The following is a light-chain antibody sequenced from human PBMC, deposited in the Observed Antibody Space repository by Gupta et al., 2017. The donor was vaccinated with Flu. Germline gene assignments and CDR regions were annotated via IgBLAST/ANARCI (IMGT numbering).Light chain of an antibody. Sequence: QSVLTQPPSLSAAPGQSVTLSCSGSSSNIGTTYVSWYQQLPGTAPKLLIYENNKRPSGIPDRFSGSKSGTSAALGITGLQTGDEADYYCVTCDGSLITDVFGTGTKFTVL. CDR1: SSNIGTTY. CDR2: ENN. V-gene: IGLV1-51*02. CDR3: VTCDGSLITDV. J-gene: IGLJ1*01.